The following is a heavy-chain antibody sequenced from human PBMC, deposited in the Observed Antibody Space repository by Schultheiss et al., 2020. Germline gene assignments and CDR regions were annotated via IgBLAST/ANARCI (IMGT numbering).Heavy chain of an antibody. D-gene: IGHD4-17*01. CDR2: ISESGAAT. CDR3: AKDRLRGAESY. CDR1: EFTFSAFA. Sequence: GESLKISCVASEFTFSAFAMNWARQVPGGGLEWVSSISESGAATSYADSVKGRFTISRDNSKNTLFLQMNSLRPEDTGIYYCAKDRLRGAESYWGQGSLVTVSS. V-gene: IGHV3-23*01. J-gene: IGHJ4*02.